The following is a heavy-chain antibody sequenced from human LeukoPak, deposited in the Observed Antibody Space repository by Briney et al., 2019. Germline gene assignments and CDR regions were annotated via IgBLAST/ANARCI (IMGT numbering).Heavy chain of an antibody. Sequence: SETLSLTCTVSGGSISSSSYYWGWIRQPPGKGLEWTGYIYYSGSTNYNPSLKSRVTISVDTSKNQFSLKLSSVTAADTAVYYCARGWELSFDYWGQGTLVTVSS. D-gene: IGHD1-26*01. J-gene: IGHJ4*02. CDR2: IYYSGST. V-gene: IGHV4-61*05. CDR1: GGSISSSSYY. CDR3: ARGWELSFDY.